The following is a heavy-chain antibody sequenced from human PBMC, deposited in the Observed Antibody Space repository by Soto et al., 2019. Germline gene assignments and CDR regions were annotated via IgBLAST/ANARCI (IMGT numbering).Heavy chain of an antibody. Sequence: QVQLVESGGGVVQPGRSLRLSCAASGFTFSTYGMHWVRQAPGKGLEWVAVISYDGSNKNYADSVKGRFTISRDNSKNKLYLQMNSLRAEDTGVYYGAKWLGPTNAILFDPWGQGNLGTGS. CDR1: GFTFSTYG. J-gene: IGHJ5*02. CDR2: ISYDGSNK. V-gene: IGHV3-30*18. CDR3: AKWLGPTNAILFDP. D-gene: IGHD1-26*01.